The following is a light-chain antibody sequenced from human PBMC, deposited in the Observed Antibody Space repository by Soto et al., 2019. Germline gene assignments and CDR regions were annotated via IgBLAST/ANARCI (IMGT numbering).Light chain of an antibody. CDR1: QSTSSY. CDR3: QQYSSHST. CDR2: QAS. V-gene: IGKV1-5*03. J-gene: IGKJ1*01. Sequence: IQMTQPPSTLSASVGDRFTITCRASQSTSSYLAWYQQKPGKAPKLLIYQASSLENGVPSRFSGSGSGTEFSLTISSLQPDDFATYYCQQYSSHSTFGQGTKVDIK.